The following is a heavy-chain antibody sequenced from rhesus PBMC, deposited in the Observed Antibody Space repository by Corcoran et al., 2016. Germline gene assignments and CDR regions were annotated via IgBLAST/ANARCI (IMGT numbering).Heavy chain of an antibody. D-gene: IGHD2-21*01. V-gene: IGHV4-160*01. CDR3: ARGMVLFDY. J-gene: IGHJ4*01. CDR2: IYGSGGST. CDR1: GGPLSSNY. Sequence: QVQLQESGPGLVKPSETLSLTCAVSGGPLSSNYWTWIPQAPGKGLEWIGRIYGSGGSTDYNPSLKSRVTISTDTSKNQFSLKLSSVTAADTAVYYCARGMVLFDYWGQGVLVTVSS.